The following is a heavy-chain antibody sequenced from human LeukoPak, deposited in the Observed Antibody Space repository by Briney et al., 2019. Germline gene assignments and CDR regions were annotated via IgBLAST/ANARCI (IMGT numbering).Heavy chain of an antibody. V-gene: IGHV1-2*02. CDR2: INPNSGGT. CDR1: GYTFTSYY. CDR3: ARSYYYDSSGYPHFDY. J-gene: IGHJ4*02. Sequence: ASVKVSCKASGYTFTSYYMHWVRQAPGQGLEWMGWINPNSGGTNYAQKFQGRVTMTRDTSISTAYMELSRLRSDDTAVYYCARSYYYDSSGYPHFDYWGQGTLVTVSS. D-gene: IGHD3-22*01.